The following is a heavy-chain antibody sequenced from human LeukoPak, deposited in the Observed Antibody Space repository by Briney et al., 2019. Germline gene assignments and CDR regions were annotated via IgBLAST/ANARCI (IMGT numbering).Heavy chain of an antibody. Sequence: PGRSLRLSCAASGFTLDDYAMHWVRQAPGKGLEWVSGISWNSGSIGYADSVKGRFTISRDNAKNSLYLQMNSLRAEDTASYYCAEGNYFDWLSPTQELDYWGQGTLVTVSS. CDR2: ISWNSGSI. J-gene: IGHJ4*02. V-gene: IGHV3-9*01. CDR1: GFTLDDYA. D-gene: IGHD3-9*01. CDR3: AEGNYFDWLSPTQELDY.